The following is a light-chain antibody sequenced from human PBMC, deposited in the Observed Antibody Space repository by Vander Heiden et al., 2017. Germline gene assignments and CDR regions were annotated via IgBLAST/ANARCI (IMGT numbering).Light chain of an antibody. J-gene: IGKJ3*01. CDR2: AIS. Sequence: DIQMTQSPSTLSASVGDRVNITCRASQDIRNHLAWFQQKPGKAPKSLLYAISTFHSAVPSTFSRSGSGTEFTLTIDSLLPEDFATYYCHQENRYAPTFGHGTNVDI. CDR3: HQENRYAPT. CDR1: QDIRNH. V-gene: IGKV1-16*01.